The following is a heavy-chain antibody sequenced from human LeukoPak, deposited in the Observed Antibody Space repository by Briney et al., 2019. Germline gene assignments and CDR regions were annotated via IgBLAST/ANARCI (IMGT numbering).Heavy chain of an antibody. J-gene: IGHJ6*02. CDR3: ALVGDYYGMDV. Sequence: GGSLRLSCAASGFTFSNYGMHWVRQAPGKGLEWVAVISYDGNNKYYADSVKGRFTISRDSSKNTLYLQMNSLRAEDTAVYYCALVGDYYGMDVWGQGTTVTVSS. V-gene: IGHV3-30*03. D-gene: IGHD3-10*01. CDR2: ISYDGNNK. CDR1: GFTFSNYG.